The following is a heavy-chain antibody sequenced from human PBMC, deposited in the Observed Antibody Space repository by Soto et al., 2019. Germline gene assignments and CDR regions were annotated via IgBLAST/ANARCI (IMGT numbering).Heavy chain of an antibody. CDR1: GGSLKSGGYY. J-gene: IGHJ5*02. CDR3: ARDVPRNHNCFDL. Sequence: QVQLQESGPGLVKPSQTLSLTCTVSGGSLKSGGYYWSWIRQHPGRGLEWIGYIYYTGRTYYNPSLERRVTFSVDTSKNQFSLKLSSVTAAATAVYYCARDVPRNHNCFDLWGHGTLVTVSS. CDR2: IYYTGRT. V-gene: IGHV4-31*02.